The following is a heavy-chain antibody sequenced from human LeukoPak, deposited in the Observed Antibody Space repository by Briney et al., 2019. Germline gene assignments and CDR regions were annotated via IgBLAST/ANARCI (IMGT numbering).Heavy chain of an antibody. CDR2: IYYSGST. D-gene: IGHD6-6*01. Sequence: SETLSLTCTVSGGSISSYYWSWIRQPPGKGLEWIGYIYYSGSTNYNPSLKSRVTISVDTSKNQFSLKLSSVTAADTAVYYCARKAARPAFDIWGQGTMVTVSS. CDR3: ARKAARPAFDI. J-gene: IGHJ3*02. CDR1: GGSISSYY. V-gene: IGHV4-59*01.